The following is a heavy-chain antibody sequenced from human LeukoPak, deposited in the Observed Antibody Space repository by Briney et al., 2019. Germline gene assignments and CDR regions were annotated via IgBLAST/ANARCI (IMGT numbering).Heavy chain of an antibody. Sequence: GGSLRLSCAASGFIFSDYYISWIRQAPGKGLEWVSYISSSGSTMYYTDSVKGRFTISRDNAKDSLYLQMNSLRAEDTAVYYCARDSGVDTAMVIGYWGQGTLVTVSS. V-gene: IGHV3-11*01. J-gene: IGHJ4*02. D-gene: IGHD5-18*01. CDR1: GFIFSDYY. CDR2: ISSSGSTM. CDR3: ARDSGVDTAMVIGY.